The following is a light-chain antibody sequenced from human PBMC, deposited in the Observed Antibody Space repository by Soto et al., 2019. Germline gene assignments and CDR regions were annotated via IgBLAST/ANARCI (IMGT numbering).Light chain of an antibody. Sequence: QSMLTQPPPASATPGQTVTISCSGRYSNIGSNFVSWYQRLPGTAPKLLIYSINQRPSGVPDRFSGSKSGTSASLTISGLQSEDEADYFCSSWDDSLDGPVFGGGTKLTVL. CDR1: YSNIGSNF. V-gene: IGLV1-44*01. CDR3: SSWDDSLDGPV. CDR2: SIN. J-gene: IGLJ3*02.